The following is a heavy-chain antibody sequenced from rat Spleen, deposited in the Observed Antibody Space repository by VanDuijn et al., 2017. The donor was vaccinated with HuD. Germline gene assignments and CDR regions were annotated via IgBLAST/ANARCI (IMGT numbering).Heavy chain of an antibody. J-gene: IGHJ2*01. CDR2: ISTSGGST. CDR3: AVSNYGY. CDR1: GFTFSNYY. V-gene: IGHV5-25*01. D-gene: IGHD1-11*01. Sequence: EVQLVESGGGLVQPGRSMKLSCAASGFTFSNYYMAWVRQAPTKGLEWVASISTSGGSTYYRDSVKGRFTVSRDNAKSTLYLQMDSLRSEDTATYYCAVSNYGYWGQGVMVTVSS.